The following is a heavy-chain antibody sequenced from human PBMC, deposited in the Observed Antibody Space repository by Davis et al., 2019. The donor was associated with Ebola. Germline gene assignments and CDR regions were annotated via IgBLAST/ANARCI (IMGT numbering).Heavy chain of an antibody. V-gene: IGHV4-39*01. CDR2: IYYSGST. CDR1: GGSISSSSYY. D-gene: IGHD2-21*01. CDR3: ARGRGIGSWFDP. J-gene: IGHJ5*02. Sequence: MPSETLSLTCTVSGGSISSSSYYWGWIRQPPGKGLEWIGSIYYSGSTYYNPSLKSRVTISVDTSKNQFSLKLSSVTAADTAVYYCARGRGIGSWFDPWGQGTLVTVSS.